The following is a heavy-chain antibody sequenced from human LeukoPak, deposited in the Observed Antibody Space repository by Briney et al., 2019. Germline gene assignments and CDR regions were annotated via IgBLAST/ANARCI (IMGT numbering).Heavy chain of an antibody. Sequence: GGSLRLSCAASGFTFSNYWMHWVRQAPGKGLVWVSRIKTDGRYTTYADSVKGRFTISRDNAKNTLYLQMNSLRAEDTAVYYFARVRYEFGTFILFCWGEGTLVT. J-gene: IGHJ4*02. D-gene: IGHD3/OR15-3a*01. CDR1: GFTFSNYW. CDR2: IKTDGRYT. CDR3: ARVRYEFGTFILFC. V-gene: IGHV3-74*01.